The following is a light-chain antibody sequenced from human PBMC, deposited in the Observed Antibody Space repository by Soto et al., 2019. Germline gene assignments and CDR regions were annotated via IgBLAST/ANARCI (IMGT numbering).Light chain of an antibody. CDR2: DVS. Sequence: QSVLTQPASVSGSPGQSITISCTGTRSDIGTYNYVSWYQQHPDKATRLVIYDVSNRPSGISNRFSGSKSGNTASLTIAGLQSEDEADYYCKSYTTTSSFVFGTGTKVTVL. J-gene: IGLJ1*01. CDR1: RSDIGTYNY. V-gene: IGLV2-14*01. CDR3: KSYTTTSSFV.